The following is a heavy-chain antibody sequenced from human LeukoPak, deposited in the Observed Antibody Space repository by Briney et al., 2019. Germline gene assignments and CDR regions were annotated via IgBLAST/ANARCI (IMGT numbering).Heavy chain of an antibody. CDR3: ANLHYGSGSVSDF. J-gene: IGHJ4*02. Sequence: KGGESLKISCKGSGYDFISWVRQMPGKGLEWMGRVDPSDSYATYNPSFQGHVTISGDKSINTAYLQWSSPKASDTAMYYCANLHYGSGSVSDFWGQGTLVTVSS. CDR1: GYDF. D-gene: IGHD3-10*01. V-gene: IGHV5-10-1*01. CDR2: VDPSDSYA.